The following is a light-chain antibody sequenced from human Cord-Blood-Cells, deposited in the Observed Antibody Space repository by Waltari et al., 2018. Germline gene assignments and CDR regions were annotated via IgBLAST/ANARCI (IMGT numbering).Light chain of an antibody. CDR2: AAS. Sequence: ALRMTQSPSSFYASPGARVTTTCRASQGISSYLAWYQQKPGKAPKLLIYAASTLQSGVPSRFSGSGSGTDFTLTISCLQSEDFATYYCQQYYSYPWTFGQGTKVEIK. CDR1: QGISSY. J-gene: IGKJ1*01. V-gene: IGKV1-8*01. CDR3: QQYYSYPWT.